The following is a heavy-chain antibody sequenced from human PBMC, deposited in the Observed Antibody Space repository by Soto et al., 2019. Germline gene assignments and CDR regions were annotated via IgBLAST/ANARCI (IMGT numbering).Heavy chain of an antibody. CDR2: INPNSGGT. CDR3: ARGVAAAGKGYYYGMDV. V-gene: IGHV1-2*04. Sequence: ASVKVSCKASGGTFSSYAFSWVRQAPGQGLEWMGWINPNSGGTNYAQKFQGWVTMTRDTSISTAYMELSRLRSDDTAVYYCARGVAAAGKGYYYGMDVWGQGTTVTVSS. D-gene: IGHD6-13*01. CDR1: GGTFSSYA. J-gene: IGHJ6*02.